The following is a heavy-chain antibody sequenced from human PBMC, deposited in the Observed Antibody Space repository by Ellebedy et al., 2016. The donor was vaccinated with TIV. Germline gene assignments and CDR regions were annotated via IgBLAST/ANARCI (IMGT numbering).Heavy chain of an antibody. V-gene: IGHV3-66*01. J-gene: IGHJ6*02. Sequence: GESLKISCAASGFTVSSNYTSWVRQAPGKGLEWVSVIYSGGSTYYADSVKGRFTISRDNSKNTLYLQMNSLRAEDTAVYYCARDRSGRDYGMDVWGQGTTVTVS. CDR3: ARDRSGRDYGMDV. CDR1: GFTVSSNY. CDR2: IYSGGST. D-gene: IGHD1-26*01.